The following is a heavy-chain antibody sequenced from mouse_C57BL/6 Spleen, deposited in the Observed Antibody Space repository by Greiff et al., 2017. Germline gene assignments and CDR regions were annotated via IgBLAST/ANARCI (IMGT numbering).Heavy chain of an antibody. J-gene: IGHJ4*01. V-gene: IGHV1-64*01. CDR1: GYTFTSYW. CDR3: AGYYGSSYDYAMDY. CDR2: IHPNSGST. D-gene: IGHD1-1*01. Sequence: QVQLQQPGAELVKPGASVTLSCKASGYTFTSYWMHWVKQRPGQGLEWIGMIHPNSGSTNYNEKFKSKATLTVDKSSSTSYMQLSSLTSEDSAVYYCAGYYGSSYDYAMDYWGQGTSVTVSS.